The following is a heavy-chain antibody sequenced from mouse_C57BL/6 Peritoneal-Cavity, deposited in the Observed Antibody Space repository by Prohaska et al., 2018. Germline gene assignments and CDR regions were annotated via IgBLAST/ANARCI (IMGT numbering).Heavy chain of an antibody. CDR1: GIDFSRYW. CDR3: ARPDDYACFAY. V-gene: IGHV4-1*01. Sequence: EVKLLQSGGGLVQPGGSLKLSCAASGIDFSRYWMSWVRRAPGKGLEWIGEINPDSSTINYAPSLKDKFIIARDNAKNTLYLQMSKVRSEDTALDYCARPDDYACFAYWGQGTLVTVAA. D-gene: IGHD2-4*01. CDR2: INPDSSTI. J-gene: IGHJ3*01.